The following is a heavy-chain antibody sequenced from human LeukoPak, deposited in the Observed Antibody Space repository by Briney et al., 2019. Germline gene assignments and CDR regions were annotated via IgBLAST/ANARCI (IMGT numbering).Heavy chain of an antibody. V-gene: IGHV3-21*04. J-gene: IGHJ4*02. CDR2: ISSSSSYI. D-gene: IGHD1-26*01. CDR3: ARGGGYYAIDY. CDR1: GFTFSSYS. Sequence: GGSLRLSCAASGFTFSSYSMNWVRQAPGKGLEWVSSISSSSSYIYYADSVKGRFTISRDNSKNTLYLQMNSLRAEDTAVYYCARGGGYYAIDYWGQGTLVTVSS.